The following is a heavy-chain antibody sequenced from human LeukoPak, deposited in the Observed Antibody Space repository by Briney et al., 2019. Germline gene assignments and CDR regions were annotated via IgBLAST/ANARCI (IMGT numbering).Heavy chain of an antibody. D-gene: IGHD2-2*01. CDR3: ARDIGGRVVVPAARESWFDP. J-gene: IGHJ5*02. V-gene: IGHV3-21*01. CDR2: ISSSSSYI. Sequence: GGSLRLSCAASGFTFSSYSMNWVRQAPGKGLEWVSSISSSSSYIYYADSVKGRFTISRDNAKNSLYPQMNSLRAEDTAVYYCARDIGGRVVVPAARESWFDPWGQGTLVTVSS. CDR1: GFTFSSYS.